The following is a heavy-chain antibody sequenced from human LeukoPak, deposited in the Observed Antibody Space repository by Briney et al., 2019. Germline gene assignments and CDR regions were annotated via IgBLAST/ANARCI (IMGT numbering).Heavy chain of an antibody. CDR2: INHSGST. J-gene: IGHJ4*02. D-gene: IGHD6-13*01. CDR3: ASYQLAFDY. CDR1: GGSFSGYY. Sequence: SETLSLTCAVYGGSFSGYYWSWIRQPPGKGLEWIGEINHSGSTNYNPSLKSRVTISVDTSKNQFSLKLSSVTAADTAVYCCASYQLAFDYWGQGTLVTVSS. V-gene: IGHV4-34*01.